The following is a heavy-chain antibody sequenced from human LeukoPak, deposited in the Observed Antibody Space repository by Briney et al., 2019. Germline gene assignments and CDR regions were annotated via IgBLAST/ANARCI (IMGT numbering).Heavy chain of an antibody. CDR3: ATYPPDYSGDPQYFQR. V-gene: IGHV1-69*04. CDR2: IIPVSGIV. Sequence: SVKVSCKASGGTLSTYGITWVRQGPGQGLEWMGRIIPVSGIVKYGKKFQGRVTITADKSTSTAYMDLSGLGSEDTAVYYCATYPPDYSGDPQYFQRWGQGTLVTISS. D-gene: IGHD4-23*01. J-gene: IGHJ1*01. CDR1: GGTLSTYG.